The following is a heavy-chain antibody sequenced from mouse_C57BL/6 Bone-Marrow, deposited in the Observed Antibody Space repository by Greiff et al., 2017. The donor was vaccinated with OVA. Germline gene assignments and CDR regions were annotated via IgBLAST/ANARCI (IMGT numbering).Heavy chain of an antibody. J-gene: IGHJ3*01. CDR1: GYTFTSYG. Sequence: QVQLQQSGAELARPGASVKLSCKASGYTFTSYGISWVKQRTGQGLEWIGEIYPRSGYTYYNEKFKGKATLTADKSSSTAYMELRSLTSEDSAVYVCARGWLGRAWFAYWGQGTLVTVSA. CDR2: IYPRSGYT. V-gene: IGHV1-81*01. D-gene: IGHD4-1*01. CDR3: ARGWLGRAWFAY.